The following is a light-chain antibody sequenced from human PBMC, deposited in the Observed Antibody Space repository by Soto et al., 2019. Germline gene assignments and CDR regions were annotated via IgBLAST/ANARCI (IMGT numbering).Light chain of an antibody. J-gene: IGKJ1*01. CDR3: QQYGSSRWT. CDR1: ESVASY. Sequence: LSLYQDKLSFSLAERAALSYRASESVASYLAWYQQKPGQAPRLLIYGASSRATGIPDRFSGSGSGTDFTLTISRLEPEDFAVYYCQQYGSSRWTFGQGTKLDIK. V-gene: IGKV3-20*01. CDR2: GAS.